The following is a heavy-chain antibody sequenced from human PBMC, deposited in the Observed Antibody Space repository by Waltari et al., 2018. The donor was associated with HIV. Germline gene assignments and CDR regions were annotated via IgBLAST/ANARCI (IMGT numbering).Heavy chain of an antibody. CDR3: ARGSSGSYRWFDP. J-gene: IGHJ5*02. Sequence: QEQLVQSGAEVKKPGSSVKVSCKASGGTFSSNSISWVRQAPGQGLEWMGNIIRVFESTTYAQKFHGRLTISADESTSTVFMGLSSLSFDDTAVYYCARGSSGSYRWFDPWGHGTLVTVSS. V-gene: IGHV1-69*15. D-gene: IGHD1-26*01. CDR1: GGTFSSNS. CDR2: IIRVFEST.